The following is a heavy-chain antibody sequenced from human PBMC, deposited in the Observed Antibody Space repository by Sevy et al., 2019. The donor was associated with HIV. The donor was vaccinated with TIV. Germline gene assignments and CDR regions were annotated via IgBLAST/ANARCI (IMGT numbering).Heavy chain of an antibody. Sequence: GALRLSCAASGFSFNGYAMHWVRQAPGKGLEWLAVISYDGSVKYYTESVKGRFTISRDNTKNTLFLQLNSLRPEDTAVYYCVREGRNYGYVWESYHSGFRAQGTLVTVSS. D-gene: IGHD3-16*01. CDR1: GFSFNGYA. CDR2: ISYDGSVK. V-gene: IGHV3-30*04. CDR3: VREGRNYGYVWESYHSGF. J-gene: IGHJ4*02.